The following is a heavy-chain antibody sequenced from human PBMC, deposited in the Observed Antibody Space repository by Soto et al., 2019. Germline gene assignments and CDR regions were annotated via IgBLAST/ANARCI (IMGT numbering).Heavy chain of an antibody. CDR3: AKGLAVIQEWIIGAH. CDR1: GFTLSSYG. V-gene: IGHV3-30*18. Sequence: QVQLVESGGGVVQPGRSLRLSCAVSGFTLSSYGIHWVRQAPGKGLEWVAFMSYDGNKKSYADSVKGRFTISRDNSKNTLYLQMDSLRAEDTAIYYCAKGLAVIQEWIIGAHWGQGTQVTVSS. J-gene: IGHJ4*02. CDR2: MSYDGNKK. D-gene: IGHD5-18*01.